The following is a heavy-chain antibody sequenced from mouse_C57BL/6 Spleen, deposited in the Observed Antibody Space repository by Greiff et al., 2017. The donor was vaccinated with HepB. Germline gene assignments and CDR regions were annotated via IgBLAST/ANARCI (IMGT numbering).Heavy chain of an antibody. J-gene: IGHJ3*01. CDR1: GYTFTDYN. Sequence: VQLQQSGPELVKPGASVKMSCKASGYTFTDYNMHWVKQSHGKSLEWIGYINPNNGGTSYNQKFKGKATLTVNKSSSTAYMELRSLTSEDSAVYYCAIGKLGSSWFAYWGQGTLVTVSA. CDR3: AIGKLGSSWFAY. V-gene: IGHV1-22*01. D-gene: IGHD4-1*01. CDR2: INPNNGGT.